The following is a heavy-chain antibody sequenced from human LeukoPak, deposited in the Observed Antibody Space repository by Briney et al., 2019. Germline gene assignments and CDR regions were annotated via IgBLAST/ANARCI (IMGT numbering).Heavy chain of an antibody. V-gene: IGHV3-23*01. CDR2: ISGSGAGT. Sequence: GGSLRLSCAVSGFTVSINYMSWVRQAPGKGLEWVSSISGSGAGTFYADSVKGRFSISRDNSKNTLYLQMDSLRAEDTAVYYCAKDYYDSSGYYNFDAFDIWGQGTMVTVSS. D-gene: IGHD3-22*01. CDR1: GFTVSINY. J-gene: IGHJ3*02. CDR3: AKDYYDSSGYYNFDAFDI.